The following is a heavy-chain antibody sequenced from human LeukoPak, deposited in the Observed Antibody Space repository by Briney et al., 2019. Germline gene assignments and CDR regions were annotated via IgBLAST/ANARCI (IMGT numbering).Heavy chain of an antibody. D-gene: IGHD6-13*01. CDR2: IWYDGSNK. Sequence: PGGSLRLSCAASGFTFSSYGMHWVRQAPGKGLEWVAVIWYDGSNKYYADSVKGRFTISRDNSKNTLYLQMNSLRAEDTAVYYCARDGAAAGTSLDYWGQGTLVTVSS. CDR3: ARDGAAAGTSLDY. CDR1: GFTFSSYG. J-gene: IGHJ4*02. V-gene: IGHV3-33*01.